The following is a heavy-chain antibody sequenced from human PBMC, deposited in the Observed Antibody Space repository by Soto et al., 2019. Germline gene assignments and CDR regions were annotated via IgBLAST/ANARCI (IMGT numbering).Heavy chain of an antibody. Sequence: SLRLARAAAGFTFTSYSLSRVRQAPGKGLEWVANIKEDGSEKNYVDSVKGQFTISRDNAKNSLYLQMNSLRAEDTAVYYCARERYYYGSGDYWGQGTLVTVSS. D-gene: IGHD3-10*01. CDR2: IKEDGSEK. V-gene: IGHV3-7*01. J-gene: IGHJ4*02. CDR1: GFTFTSYS. CDR3: ARERYYYGSGDY.